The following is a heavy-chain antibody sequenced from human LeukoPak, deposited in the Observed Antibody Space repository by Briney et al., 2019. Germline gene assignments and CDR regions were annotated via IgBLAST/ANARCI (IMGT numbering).Heavy chain of an antibody. CDR2: IKQGGSEK. Sequence: QPGGSLRLSCAASGFTFSNSAMSWVRQAPGKGLEWVANIKQGGSEKYYADSVKGRFTISRDDAKNSLYLQMNSLTAEDTAVYYCARLVREVTNFESWGQGTLVTVSS. V-gene: IGHV3-7*01. J-gene: IGHJ4*02. CDR3: ARLVREVTNFES. CDR1: GFTFSNSA. D-gene: IGHD3-10*01.